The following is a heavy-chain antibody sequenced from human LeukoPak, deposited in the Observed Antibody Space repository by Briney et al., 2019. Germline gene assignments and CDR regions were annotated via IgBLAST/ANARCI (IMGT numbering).Heavy chain of an antibody. D-gene: IGHD3-10*01. CDR1: GYTFTSYG. CDR3: ARGQSVLWFGELLD. V-gene: IGHV1-18*01. CDR2: ISVYNGNT. J-gene: IGHJ4*02. Sequence: ASVKVSCKASGYTFTSYGISWVRQAPGQGLEWMGWISVYNGNTNYAQKLQGRVTMTTDTSTSTAYMELRSLRSDDTAVYYCARGQSVLWFGELLDWGQGTLVTVSS.